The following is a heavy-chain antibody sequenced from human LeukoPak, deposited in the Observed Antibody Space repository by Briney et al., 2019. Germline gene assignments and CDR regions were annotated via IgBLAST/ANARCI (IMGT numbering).Heavy chain of an antibody. J-gene: IGHJ4*02. CDR2: ISSSSSYI. D-gene: IGHD2-21*01. V-gene: IGHV3-21*01. CDR1: GFTFSSYS. Sequence: GGSLRLSCAASGFTFSSYSMNWVRQAPGRGLEWVSSISSSSSYIYYADSVKGRFTISRDNAKNSLYLQMNSLRAEDTAVYYCARGDVADVVYWGQGTLVTVSS. CDR3: ARGDVADVVY.